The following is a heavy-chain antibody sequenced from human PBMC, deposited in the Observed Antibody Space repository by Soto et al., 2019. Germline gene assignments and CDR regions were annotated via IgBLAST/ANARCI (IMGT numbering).Heavy chain of an antibody. CDR1: GFTFDNYA. V-gene: IGHV3-9*01. Sequence: GGSLRLSCAASGFTFDNYAMHWVRQAPGKGLEWVSGISWNSNTIAYADSVKGRFTISRDNAKNSLYLQMNSLRAEDTAVYYCASARRGYSYGYLWFDPWGQGTLVTVSS. D-gene: IGHD5-18*01. CDR2: ISWNSNTI. CDR3: ASARRGYSYGYLWFDP. J-gene: IGHJ5*02.